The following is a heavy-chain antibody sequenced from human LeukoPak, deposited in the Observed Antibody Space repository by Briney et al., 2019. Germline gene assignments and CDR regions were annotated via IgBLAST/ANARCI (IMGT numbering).Heavy chain of an antibody. CDR1: GFTFATYA. J-gene: IGHJ4*02. CDR3: AQDWWGSYLS. Sequence: QTGGSLRLSCAASGFTFATYAMHWVRQAPGKGLEYVSLIFGDGEITHYADSVKGRFTISRDNSKNSLYLQMNNLKTDDTAFYYCAQDWWGSYLSWGRGTLATVSS. D-gene: IGHD1-26*01. V-gene: IGHV3-43*02. CDR2: IFGDGEIT.